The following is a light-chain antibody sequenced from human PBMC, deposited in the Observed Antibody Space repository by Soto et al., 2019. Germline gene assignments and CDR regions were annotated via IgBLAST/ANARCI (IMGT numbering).Light chain of an antibody. CDR3: QQRSNWPLT. CDR1: QSVSSY. J-gene: IGKJ4*01. CDR2: DAS. V-gene: IGKV3-11*01. Sequence: EIVLTQSPATLSLSPGEIATLSCRASQSVSSYLAWYQQKPGQAPRLLIYDASNRATGIPARFSGSWSGTDFTLTTSSPEPEHFAVYYCQQRSNWPLTCGGGTMVEIK.